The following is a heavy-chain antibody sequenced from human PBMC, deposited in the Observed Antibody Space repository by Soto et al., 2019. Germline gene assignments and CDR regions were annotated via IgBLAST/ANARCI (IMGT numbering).Heavy chain of an antibody. CDR2: INHSXST. V-gene: IGHV4-34*01. D-gene: IGHD2-8*02. CDR3: ARDKITGLFDY. Sequence: SXTLSLTCAVYGGSFGGYYWTWIRQPPGTGLESIGXINHSXSTNYKHSLKXXVTISVDTSKNHLSLKPTSVTDADKDVYYCARDKITGLFDYWGQGTLVTVYS. J-gene: IGHJ4*02. CDR1: GGSFGGYY.